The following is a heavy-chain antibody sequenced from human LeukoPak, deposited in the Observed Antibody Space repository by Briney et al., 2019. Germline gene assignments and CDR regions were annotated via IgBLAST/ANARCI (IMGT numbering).Heavy chain of an antibody. CDR3: ARGLAYYYDSSGLGY. V-gene: IGHV3-74*01. J-gene: IGHJ4*02. CDR1: GFTFSSYW. CDR2: INSDGSST. D-gene: IGHD3-22*01. Sequence: GGSLRLSCAASGFTFSSYWMHWVRQAPGKELVWVSRINSDGSSTSYADSVKGRFTISRDNAKNTLYLQMNSLRAEDTAVYYCARGLAYYYDSSGLGYWGQGTLVTVSS.